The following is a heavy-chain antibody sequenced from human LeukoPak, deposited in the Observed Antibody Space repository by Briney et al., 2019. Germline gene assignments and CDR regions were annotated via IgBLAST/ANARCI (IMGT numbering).Heavy chain of an antibody. CDR1: GYIFTSYW. Sequence: GESLKISCQGSGYIFTSYWIGWVRQMPGKGLEWMGIIYPGDSDTRYSPSFQGQVTISADKSISTAYLQWSGLKASDTAMYYCARGGYYDSSGNDYWGQGTLVTVSS. V-gene: IGHV5-51*01. D-gene: IGHD3-22*01. CDR3: ARGGYYDSSGNDY. J-gene: IGHJ4*02. CDR2: IYPGDSDT.